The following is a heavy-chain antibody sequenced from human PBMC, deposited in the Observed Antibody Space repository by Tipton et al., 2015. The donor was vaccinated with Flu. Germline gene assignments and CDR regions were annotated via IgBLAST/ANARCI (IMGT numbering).Heavy chain of an antibody. V-gene: IGHV3-7*03. CDR3: ARAIAAAGSY. CDR2: IKQDGSQK. J-gene: IGHJ4*02. Sequence: SLRLSCAASGFTISSYWMSWVRQAPGKGLEWVANIKQDGSQKYYVDSVKGRFTISRDNAKNSLYLQMNSLRAEDTAFYYCARAIAAAGSYWGQGTLVTVSS. CDR1: GFTISSYW. D-gene: IGHD6-13*01.